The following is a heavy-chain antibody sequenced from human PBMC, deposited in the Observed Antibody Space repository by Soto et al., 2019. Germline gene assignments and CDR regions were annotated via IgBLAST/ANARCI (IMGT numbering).Heavy chain of an antibody. CDR3: ARRRPFDYYDSSAQTYYFDY. V-gene: IGHV4-39*01. Sequence: SETLSLTCTVSGGSISSSSYYWGWIRQPPGKGLEWIGNIYYSGSTYYNPSLKSRVTISVDTSKNQFSLKLSSVTAADTAVYYCARRRPFDYYDSSAQTYYFDYWGQGTLVTVSS. D-gene: IGHD3-22*01. CDR1: GGSISSSSYY. CDR2: IYYSGST. J-gene: IGHJ4*02.